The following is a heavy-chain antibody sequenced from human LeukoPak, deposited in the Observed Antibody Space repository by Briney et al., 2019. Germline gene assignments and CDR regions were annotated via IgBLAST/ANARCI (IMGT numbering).Heavy chain of an antibody. CDR3: ARAALDYGGLFDY. CDR1: GGSISSYY. V-gene: IGHV4-59*01. D-gene: IGHD4-17*01. J-gene: IGHJ4*02. Sequence: PSETLSLTCTVSGGSISSYYWSWIRQPPGKGLEWIGYIYYSGSTNYNPSLKSRVTISVDTSKNQFSLKLSSVTAADTAVYYCARAALDYGGLFDYWGQGTLVTVSS. CDR2: IYYSGST.